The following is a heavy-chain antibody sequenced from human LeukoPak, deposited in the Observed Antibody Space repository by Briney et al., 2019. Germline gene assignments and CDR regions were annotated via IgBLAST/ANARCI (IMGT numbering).Heavy chain of an antibody. Sequence: SETPSLTCAVYGGSFSGYYWSWIRQPPGKGLEWIGEINHSGSTNYNPPLKSRVTISVDTSKNQFSLKLSSVTAADTAVYYCARVSGWYRPAYYFDYWGQGTLVTVSS. CDR2: INHSGST. D-gene: IGHD6-19*01. CDR1: GGSFSGYY. V-gene: IGHV4-34*01. J-gene: IGHJ4*02. CDR3: ARVSGWYRPAYYFDY.